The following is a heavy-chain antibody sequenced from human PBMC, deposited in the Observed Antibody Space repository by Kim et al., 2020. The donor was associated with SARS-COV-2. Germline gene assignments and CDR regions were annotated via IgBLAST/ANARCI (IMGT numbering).Heavy chain of an antibody. CDR1: GGSFSGYY. CDR2: INHSGST. Sequence: SETLSLTCAVYGGSFSGYYWSWIRQPPGKGLEWIGEINHSGSTNYNPSLKSRVTISVDTYKNQFSLKLSSVTAADTAVYYCARGSSSGWYGGIDYWGQGTLVTVSS. D-gene: IGHD6-19*01. J-gene: IGHJ4*02. CDR3: ARGSSSGWYGGIDY. V-gene: IGHV4-34*01.